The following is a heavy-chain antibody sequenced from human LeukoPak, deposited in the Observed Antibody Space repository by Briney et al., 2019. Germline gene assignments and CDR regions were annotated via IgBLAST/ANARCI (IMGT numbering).Heavy chain of an antibody. D-gene: IGHD4-11*01. CDR2: INSDGSWT. Sequence: GGSLRLSCAASGNYWMHWVRQAPGKGLVWVSHINSDGSWTSYADSVKGRFTISRDNSKNTLYLQMNSLRAEDTAVYYCARDTTVTTLIIDYWGQGTLVTVSS. CDR3: ARDTTVTTLIIDY. V-gene: IGHV3-74*01. J-gene: IGHJ4*02. CDR1: GNYW.